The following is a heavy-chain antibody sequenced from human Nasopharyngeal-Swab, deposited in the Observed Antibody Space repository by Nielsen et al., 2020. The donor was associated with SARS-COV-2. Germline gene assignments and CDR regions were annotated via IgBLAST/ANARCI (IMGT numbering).Heavy chain of an antibody. Sequence: SETLSLTCTVSGGSISSYYWSWIRQPPGKGLEWIGYIYYSGSTNYNPSLKSRVTISVATSKNQSSLKLSSVTAADTAVYYCARVGLWLRPLAGAFDIWGQGTMVTVSS. CDR1: GGSISSYY. J-gene: IGHJ3*02. D-gene: IGHD6-19*01. V-gene: IGHV4-59*01. CDR2: IYYSGST. CDR3: ARVGLWLRPLAGAFDI.